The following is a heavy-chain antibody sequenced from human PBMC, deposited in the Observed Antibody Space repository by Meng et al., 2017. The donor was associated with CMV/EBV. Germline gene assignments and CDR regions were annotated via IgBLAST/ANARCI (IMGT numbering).Heavy chain of an antibody. D-gene: IGHD6-13*01. V-gene: IGHV3-23*01. CDR1: GFTFSSYA. J-gene: IGHJ4*02. CDR3: AKDSSGVAAAGAPDY. Sequence: GESLKISCAASGFTFSSYAMSWVRQAPGKGLEWVSAISGSGGSTYYADSVKGRFTISRDNSKNTLYLQVNSLRADDTAVYYCAKDSSGVAAAGAPDYWGQGTLVTVSS. CDR2: ISGSGGST.